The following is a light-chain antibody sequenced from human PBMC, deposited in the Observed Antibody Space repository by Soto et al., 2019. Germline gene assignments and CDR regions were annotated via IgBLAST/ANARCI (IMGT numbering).Light chain of an antibody. CDR2: DTS. J-gene: IGKJ5*01. Sequence: EIVLTQSPGTLSLSPGERATLSCRASQSVSTYLAWYQQKPGLAPRLLIYDTSNRATGIPARFSGSGSGTDFTLTISSLEPEDFAVYYCQQRSTWPLITFGQGTRLEI. CDR1: QSVSTY. CDR3: QQRSTWPLIT. V-gene: IGKV3-11*01.